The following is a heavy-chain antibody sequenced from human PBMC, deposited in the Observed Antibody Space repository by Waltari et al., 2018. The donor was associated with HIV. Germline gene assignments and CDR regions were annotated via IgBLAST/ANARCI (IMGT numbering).Heavy chain of an antibody. Sequence: QVQLVQSGAEVKKPGSSVTVSCKASGGTFNNYAFIWVRKAPGQGLEWMGGIIPIFNTRNYAQKFQGRVTITADESTSTAYMELSSLRSEDTAVYYCARGVYYDILTGPIMGYFDYWGQGTLVTVSS. CDR2: IIPIFNTR. CDR3: ARGVYYDILTGPIMGYFDY. J-gene: IGHJ4*02. V-gene: IGHV1-69*01. D-gene: IGHD3-9*01. CDR1: GGTFNNYA.